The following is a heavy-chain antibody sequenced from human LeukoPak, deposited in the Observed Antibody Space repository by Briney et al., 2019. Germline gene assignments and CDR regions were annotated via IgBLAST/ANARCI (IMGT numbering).Heavy chain of an antibody. CDR3: ARGRFYFDY. J-gene: IGHJ4*02. D-gene: IGHD3-16*01. CDR1: DYSISSDYYW. CDR2: IDWDDDK. Sequence: TLSLTCGVSDYSISSDYYWGWIRQPPGKALEWLARIDWDDDKFYSTSLKTRLTISKDTSKNQVVLTMTNMDPVDTATYYCARGRFYFDYWGQGTLVTVSS. V-gene: IGHV2-70*16.